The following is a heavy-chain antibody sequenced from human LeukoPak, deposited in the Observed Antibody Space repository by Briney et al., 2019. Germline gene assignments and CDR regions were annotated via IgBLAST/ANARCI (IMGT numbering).Heavy chain of an antibody. J-gene: IGHJ1*01. CDR1: GFTFINDW. CDR3: TKHEGSSTGWYGSN. V-gene: IGHV3-15*01. D-gene: IGHD6-19*01. Sequence: PGGSLRLSCAASGFTFINDWMSWVRQAPGKGLEWVGRIKSKTDGGTTDYAAPVKGRFTISTDDSKNTLYLQMNSLKTEDTGVYYCTKHEGSSTGWYGSNWGQGTLVTVSS. CDR2: IKSKTDGGTT.